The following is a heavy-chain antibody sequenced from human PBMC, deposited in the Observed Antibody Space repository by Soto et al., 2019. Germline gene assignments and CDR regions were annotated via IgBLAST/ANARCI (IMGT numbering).Heavy chain of an antibody. Sequence: QVQLVQSGAEVQKPGCSVKVSCKASGGTFSSYAFNWVRQAPGQGLEWMGRIIPILGIGDYAQRFQGRVTITADKSTSTVYMELSSLRSEDTAVYYCARNPRAVAAMHMDVWGKGTMVTVSS. J-gene: IGHJ6*03. CDR2: IIPILGIG. D-gene: IGHD6-19*01. CDR1: GGTFSSYA. V-gene: IGHV1-69*04. CDR3: ARNPRAVAAMHMDV.